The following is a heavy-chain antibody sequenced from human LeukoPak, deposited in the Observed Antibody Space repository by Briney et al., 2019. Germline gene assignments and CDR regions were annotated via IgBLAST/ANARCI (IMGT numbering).Heavy chain of an antibody. D-gene: IGHD5-18*01. J-gene: IGHJ4*02. CDR1: GGTFSSYA. V-gene: IGHV1-69*05. CDR2: IIPIFGTA. CDR3: AREGNSGYSYAGDFDY. Sequence: ASVKVSCKASGGTFSSYAISWVRQAPGQGLEWMGGIIPIFGTANYAQKFQGRVTITRDTSASTAYMELSSLRSEDTAVYYCAREGNSGYSYAGDFDYWGQGTLVTVSS.